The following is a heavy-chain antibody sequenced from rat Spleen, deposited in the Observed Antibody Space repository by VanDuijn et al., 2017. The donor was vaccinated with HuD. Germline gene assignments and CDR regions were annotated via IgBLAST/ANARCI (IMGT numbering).Heavy chain of an antibody. CDR3: TRGLGDY. CDR1: GFSLTSNS. CDR2: IWGDGST. V-gene: IGHV2-1*01. Sequence: QVQLKESGPGLVQPSQTLSLTCTVSGFSLTSNSVHWLRQPPGKGLEWMGGIWGDGSTSYNSVLKSRLSISRDTSKSQVFLKMNSLQTDDTAIYICTRGLGDYWGQGVMVTVSS. D-gene: IGHD5-1*01. J-gene: IGHJ2*01.